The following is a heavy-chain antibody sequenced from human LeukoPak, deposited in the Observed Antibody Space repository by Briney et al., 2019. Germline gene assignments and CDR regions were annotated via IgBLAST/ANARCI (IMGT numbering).Heavy chain of an antibody. J-gene: IGHJ5*02. Sequence: SVKVSCKASGGTFSSYTISWVRQAPGQGLECMGRIIPILGIANYAQKFQGRVTITADKSTSTAYMELSSLRSEDTAVYYCARDLEAVVVVPAAYTPFDPWGQGTLVTVSS. CDR3: ARDLEAVVVVPAAYTPFDP. CDR2: IIPILGIA. V-gene: IGHV1-69*04. D-gene: IGHD2-2*01. CDR1: GGTFSSYT.